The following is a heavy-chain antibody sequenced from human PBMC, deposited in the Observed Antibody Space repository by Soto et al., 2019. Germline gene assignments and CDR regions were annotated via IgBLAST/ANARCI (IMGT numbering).Heavy chain of an antibody. D-gene: IGHD6-25*01. CDR1: GYTFIAYY. J-gene: IGHJ4*02. CDR2: MNPYSGNT. Sequence: ASVKVSCKASGYTFIAYYVHWVRQATGQGLEWMGWMNPYSGNTGYAQKFQGRVTVTRNTSISTVYMELSGLRPDDTAVYYCARRKERSGPHYFDYWGQGSQVTVSS. CDR3: ARRKERSGPHYFDY. V-gene: IGHV1-8*02.